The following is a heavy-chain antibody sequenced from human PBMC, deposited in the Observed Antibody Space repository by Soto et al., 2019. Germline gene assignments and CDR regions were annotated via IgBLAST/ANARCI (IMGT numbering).Heavy chain of an antibody. Sequence: QVQLVQSGAEVKKPGASVKVSCKASGYTFTSYGISWVRQAPGQGLEWMGWISAYNGNTNYAQKLQGRVTMTTDTSTSTAYMELRSLGSDDTAVYYCARDPRLGIQLYLPFDYWGQGTLVTVSS. V-gene: IGHV1-18*01. J-gene: IGHJ4*02. CDR1: GYTFTSYG. CDR3: ARDPRLGIQLYLPFDY. D-gene: IGHD5-18*01. CDR2: ISAYNGNT.